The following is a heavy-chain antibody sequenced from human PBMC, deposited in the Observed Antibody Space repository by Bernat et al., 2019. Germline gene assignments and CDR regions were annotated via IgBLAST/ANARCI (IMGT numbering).Heavy chain of an antibody. Sequence: EVQLLESGGGLVQPGGSLRLSCAASGFTFSSYAMSWVRQAPGKGLAWVSAISGSGGTTYYADSGKGRFTISRDNSKNTLYLQMNSLRAEDTAVYYCAKRPPTGITTAGYYFDYWGQGTLVTVSS. CDR3: AKRPPTGITTAGYYFDY. J-gene: IGHJ4*02. CDR1: GFTFSSYA. D-gene: IGHD6-13*01. CDR2: ISGSGGTT. V-gene: IGHV3-23*01.